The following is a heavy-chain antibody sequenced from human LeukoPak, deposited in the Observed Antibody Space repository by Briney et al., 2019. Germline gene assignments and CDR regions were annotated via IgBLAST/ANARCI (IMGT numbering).Heavy chain of an antibody. CDR3: ARIYDCGDY. CDR1: GYSFTSCW. J-gene: IGHJ4*02. Sequence: GESLKISCKGSGYSFTSCWIGWVRQMPGKGLEWTGIIFPGDSDTKYSPSFQGQVTISVDKSINTAYLQWSSLKASDAAMYYCARIYDCGDYWGQGTLVTVSS. CDR2: IFPGDSDT. D-gene: IGHD4/OR15-4a*01. V-gene: IGHV5-51*01.